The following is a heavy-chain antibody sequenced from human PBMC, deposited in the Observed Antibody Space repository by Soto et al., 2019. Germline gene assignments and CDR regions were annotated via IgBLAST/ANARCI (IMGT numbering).Heavy chain of an antibody. CDR3: VRDKPHNWFDP. CDR1: GVTFSSYW. J-gene: IGHJ5*02. CDR2: INNDGSAA. V-gene: IGHV3-74*01. Sequence: GGPLRLSCTAAGVTFSSYWMHWVRRIPGKGLVWVSRINNDGSAATYADSVKGRFTISRDNAKNTVYLQMNSLRAEDTAVYYCVRDKPHNWFDPWGQGTPVTVSS.